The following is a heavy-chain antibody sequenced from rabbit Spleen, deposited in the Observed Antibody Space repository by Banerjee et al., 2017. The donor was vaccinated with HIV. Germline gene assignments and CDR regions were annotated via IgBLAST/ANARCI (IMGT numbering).Heavy chain of an antibody. CDR1: GFSFSSSDY. Sequence: QSLEESGGDLVKPGASLTLTCTASGFSFSSSDYMCWVRQAPGKGLEWISCIAGSSSDFTYSATWAKGRFTCSKTSSTTVTLQMTSLTVADTATYFCARDTGSSFSSYGMDLWGPGDPRHRL. CDR2: IAGSSSDFT. J-gene: IGHJ6*01. D-gene: IGHD8-1*01. V-gene: IGHV1S40*01. CDR3: ARDTGSSFSSYGMDL.